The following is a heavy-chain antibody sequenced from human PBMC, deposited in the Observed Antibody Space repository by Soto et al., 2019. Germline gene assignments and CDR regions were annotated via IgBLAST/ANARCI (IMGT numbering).Heavy chain of an antibody. D-gene: IGHD1-26*01. CDR3: AKAPTASSPFDY. Sequence: QVQLVQSGAEMKRPGSSLKVSCETSGGIFTNYTFHWVRQAPGQGLEWMGWIIPVLDIANYAHKLQGRITITADKSTSTAYVELTSLKVEDTAIYFCAKAPTASSPFDYWGQGTLVTVSS. J-gene: IGHJ4*02. V-gene: IGHV1-69*02. CDR2: IIPVLDIA. CDR1: GGIFTNYT.